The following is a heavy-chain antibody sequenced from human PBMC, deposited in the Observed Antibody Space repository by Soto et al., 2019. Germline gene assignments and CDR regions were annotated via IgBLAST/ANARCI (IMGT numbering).Heavy chain of an antibody. CDR3: ARDTQTTVTTVPYYYYYYYYMDV. Sequence: GGSLRLSCAASGFTFSSYWMSWVRQAPGKGLEWVANIKQDGSEKYYVDSVKGRFTISRDNAKNSLYLQMNSLRAEDTAVYYCARDTQTTVTTVPYYYYYYYYMDVWGKGTTVTVSS. D-gene: IGHD4-17*01. CDR2: IKQDGSEK. V-gene: IGHV3-7*01. J-gene: IGHJ6*03. CDR1: GFTFSSYW.